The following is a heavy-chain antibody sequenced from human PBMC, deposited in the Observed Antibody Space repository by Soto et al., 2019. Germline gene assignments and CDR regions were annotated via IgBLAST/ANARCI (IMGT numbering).Heavy chain of an antibody. D-gene: IGHD5-12*01. J-gene: IGHJ6*02. CDR2: ISFDGSNK. V-gene: IGHV3-30*04. Sequence: QMQLVESGGGAVQPGRSLRLSCAASGFTFSYYPMHWVRQAPGKGLEWVAVISFDGSNKYYADAVKGRFTISRDNSKNTLYLQMKSLLPEDTAVYYCARLPRHMGASLYVSPLDGREPLSNVDVCGQGTTVTVAS. CDR3: ARLPRHMGASLYVSPLDGREPLSNVDV. CDR1: GFTFSYYP.